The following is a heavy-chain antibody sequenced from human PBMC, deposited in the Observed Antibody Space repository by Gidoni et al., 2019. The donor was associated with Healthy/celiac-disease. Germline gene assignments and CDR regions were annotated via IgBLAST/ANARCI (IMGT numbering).Heavy chain of an antibody. CDR3: ARGGGQLYYYYYYMDV. CDR2: INHSGST. V-gene: IGHV4-34*01. J-gene: IGHJ6*03. Sequence: QVQLQQWGAGLLKPSETLSLTCAVYGGSFSGYYWSWIRQPPGKGLEWIGEINHSGSTNYNPSLKSRVTISVDTSKNQFSLKLSAVTAADTAVYYCARGGGQLYYYYYYMDVWGKGTTVTVSS. CDR1: GGSFSGYY. D-gene: IGHD6-13*01.